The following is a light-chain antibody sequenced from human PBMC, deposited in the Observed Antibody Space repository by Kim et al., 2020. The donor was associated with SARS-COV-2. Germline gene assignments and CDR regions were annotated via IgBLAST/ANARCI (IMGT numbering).Light chain of an antibody. V-gene: IGLV4-69*01. Sequence: QLVLTQSPSASASLGASVKLTCTLSSGHSSYAIAWHQQQPEKGPRYLMKLNSDGSHSKGDGFPDRFSGSSSGAERYLTISSLQSEDEADYCCQTWGTGIRVFGGGTQLTVL. CDR1: SGHSSYA. CDR3: QTWGTGIRV. CDR2: LNSDGSH. J-gene: IGLJ3*02.